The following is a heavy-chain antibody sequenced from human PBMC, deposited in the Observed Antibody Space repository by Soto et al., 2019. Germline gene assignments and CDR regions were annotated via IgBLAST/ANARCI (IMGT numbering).Heavy chain of an antibody. Sequence: TSETLSLTCTVSGGSISSYYWSWIRQPPGKGLEWIGYIYYSGSTNYNPSLKSRVTISVDTSKNQFSLKLSSVTAADTAVYYCARGLPRYPLRYFDYWGQGTLVTVSS. D-gene: IGHD4-17*01. V-gene: IGHV4-59*12. CDR2: IYYSGST. J-gene: IGHJ4*02. CDR1: GGSISSYY. CDR3: ARGLPRYPLRYFDY.